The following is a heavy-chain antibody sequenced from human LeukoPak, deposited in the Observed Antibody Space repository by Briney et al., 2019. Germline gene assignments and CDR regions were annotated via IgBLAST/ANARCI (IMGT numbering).Heavy chain of an antibody. CDR3: ARDQSLVAYSSTWFDY. CDR2: ISAYNGNT. V-gene: IGHV1-18*01. D-gene: IGHD6-13*01. J-gene: IGHJ4*02. CDR1: GYTFTNYG. Sequence: ASVKVSCKASGYTFTNYGISWVRQAPGQGLEWMGWISAYNGNTDYAQNLQGRVTMTTDTLTSPAYMELGSLRSDDTAVYYCARDQSLVAYSSTWFDYWGQGTPVTVSS.